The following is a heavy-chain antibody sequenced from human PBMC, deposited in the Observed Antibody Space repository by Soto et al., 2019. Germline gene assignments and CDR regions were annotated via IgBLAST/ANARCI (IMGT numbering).Heavy chain of an antibody. CDR1: GGSISSYS. CDR2: IYYSGST. V-gene: IGHV4-59*01. CDR3: AARGYSRYDSGREGDN. D-gene: IGHD5-12*01. Sequence: SETLSLTCTGSGGSISSYSWIWIRQPPGKGLEWIGYIYYSGSTNYNPSLKSRVTISVDTSKNQFSLKLSSVTAADTAGYYCAARGYSRYDSGREGDNRGQDTLVTVS. J-gene: IGHJ1*01.